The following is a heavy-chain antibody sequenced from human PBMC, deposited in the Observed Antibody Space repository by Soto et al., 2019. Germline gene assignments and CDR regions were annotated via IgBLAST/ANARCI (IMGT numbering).Heavy chain of an antibody. CDR1: GYTFTSYG. CDR3: ARDYHPLGYCSSTSCYIPGHNWFDP. V-gene: IGHV1-18*01. CDR2: ISAYNGNT. Sequence: ASVKVSCKASGYTFTSYGISWVRQAPGQGLEWMGWISAYNGNTNYAQKLQGRVTMTTDTSTSTAYMELRSPRSDDTAVYYCARDYHPLGYCSSTSCYIPGHNWFDPWGQGTLVTVSS. D-gene: IGHD2-2*02. J-gene: IGHJ5*02.